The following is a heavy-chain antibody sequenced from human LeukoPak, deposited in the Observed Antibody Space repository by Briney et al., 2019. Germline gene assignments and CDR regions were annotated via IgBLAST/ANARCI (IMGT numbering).Heavy chain of an antibody. CDR3: ASLYCSGGSCYSSRWLPGIMDV. V-gene: IGHV3-30*04. CDR1: GFTFGDYA. Sequence: GGSLRLSCTASGFTFGDYAMSWFRQAPGKGLEWVAVISYDGSNKYYADSVKGRFTISRDNSKNTLYLQMNSLRAEDTAVYYCASLYCSGGSCYSSRWLPGIMDVWGKGTTVTVSS. J-gene: IGHJ6*03. D-gene: IGHD2-15*01. CDR2: ISYDGSNK.